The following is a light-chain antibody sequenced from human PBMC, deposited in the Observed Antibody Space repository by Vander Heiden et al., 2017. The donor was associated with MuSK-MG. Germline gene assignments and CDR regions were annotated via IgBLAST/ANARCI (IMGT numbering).Light chain of an antibody. Sequence: QSALTQPASVSGSPGQSITISCTGTSSDVGGYNFVSWYQQPPGKAPKLMIYEVSYRPSGISNRFSGSKSANTASLTISGLQAEDEADYYCSSYTSSTAVIFGGGTKLTVL. V-gene: IGLV2-14*01. CDR3: SSYTSSTAVI. J-gene: IGLJ2*01. CDR1: SSDVGGYNF. CDR2: EVS.